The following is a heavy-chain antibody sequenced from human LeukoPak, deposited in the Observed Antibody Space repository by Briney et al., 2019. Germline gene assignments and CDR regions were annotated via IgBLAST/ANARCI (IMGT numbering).Heavy chain of an antibody. Sequence: GGSLRLSCAASGFTFSSYSMNWVRQAPGKGLEWVSSISSSSSYIYYADSVKGRFTISRDNAKNSLYLQMNSLRAEDTAVYYCARDRGYTAMVTDYWGQGTLVTVSS. V-gene: IGHV3-21*01. D-gene: IGHD5-18*01. CDR2: ISSSSSYI. J-gene: IGHJ4*02. CDR1: GFTFSSYS. CDR3: ARDRGYTAMVTDY.